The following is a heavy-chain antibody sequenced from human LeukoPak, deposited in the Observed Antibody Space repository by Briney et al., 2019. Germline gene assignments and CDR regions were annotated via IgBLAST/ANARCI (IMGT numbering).Heavy chain of an antibody. CDR3: AREDYYDSSGYYP. CDR1: GFTFSRYS. Sequence: GGSLRLSCAASGFTFSRYSMNWVRQAPGKGLEWVSSISSSSSYIYYADSVKGRFTISRDNAKNSLYLQMNSLRAEDTAVYYCAREDYYDSSGYYPWGQGTLVTVSS. J-gene: IGHJ5*02. V-gene: IGHV3-21*01. CDR2: ISSSSSYI. D-gene: IGHD3-22*01.